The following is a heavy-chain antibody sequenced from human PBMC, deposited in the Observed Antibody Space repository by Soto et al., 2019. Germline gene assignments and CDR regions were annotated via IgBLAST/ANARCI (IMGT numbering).Heavy chain of an antibody. CDR2: ISGSGGST. D-gene: IGHD2-2*01. J-gene: IGHJ1*01. V-gene: IGHV3-23*01. Sequence: CIRKKKRKGLEWVSAISGSGGSTYYADSVKGRFTISRDNSKNTLYLQMNSLRAEDTAVYYCAKKGESVVVPAAMVYFQHWGQGTLVTVSS. CDR3: AKKGESVVVPAAMVYFQH.